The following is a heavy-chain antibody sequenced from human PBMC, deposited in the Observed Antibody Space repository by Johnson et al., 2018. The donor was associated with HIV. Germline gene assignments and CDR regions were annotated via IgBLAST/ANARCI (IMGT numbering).Heavy chain of an antibody. CDR1: GFTFSSYW. CDR2: IKQDGSEK. Sequence: VQLVESGGDLVQPGGSLRLSCAASGFTFSSYWMSWVRQAPGKGLEWVANIKQDGSEKYYVDSVKGRFTISRDNAKNTLYLQMNSLRAKDTAVYYCAKDVEHHEWPGACDIWGQGTMVTVSS. J-gene: IGHJ3*02. D-gene: IGHD3-3*01. CDR3: AKDVEHHEWPGACDI. V-gene: IGHV3-7*03.